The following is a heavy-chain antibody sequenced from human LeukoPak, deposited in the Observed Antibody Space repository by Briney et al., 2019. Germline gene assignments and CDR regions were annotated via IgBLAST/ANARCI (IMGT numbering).Heavy chain of an antibody. CDR3: TRYNNDHFDY. Sequence: PGGALRHSCAASGFTFRSYAMCWVRQAPGTGLEWVSVIRRRRGSTYSADSVKGRFTISRDNSKNTMSVQMDDLRAEDTAVYYCTRYNNDHFDYWGQGTLVTVSS. V-gene: IGHV3-23*01. J-gene: IGHJ4*02. D-gene: IGHD1-14*01. CDR1: GFTFRSYA. CDR2: IRRRRGST.